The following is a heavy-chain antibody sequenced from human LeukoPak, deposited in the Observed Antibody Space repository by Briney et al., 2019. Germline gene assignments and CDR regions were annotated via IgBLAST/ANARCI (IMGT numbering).Heavy chain of an antibody. D-gene: IGHD1-1*01. J-gene: IGHJ4*02. CDR1: GGSISSNNW. CDR3: ARVNINNWHSCDY. CDR2: IYHSGSP. Sequence: SETLSLTCAVSGGSISSNNWWGWVRQPPGKGLEWIGEIYHSGSPNYNPSHKSRVTISVDKSRNHFSLNLSSVTAADTAVYYCARVNINNWHSCDYWGQGTLVTVSS. V-gene: IGHV4-4*02.